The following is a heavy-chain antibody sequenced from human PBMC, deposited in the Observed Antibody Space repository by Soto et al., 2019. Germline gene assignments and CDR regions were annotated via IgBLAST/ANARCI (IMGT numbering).Heavy chain of an antibody. CDR2: MNPNSGNT. Sequence: ASVTVSCKASGYTFTSYDINWVRQATGQGLEWMGWMNPNSGNTGYAQKFQGRVNMTRNTSISTAYMELSSLRSEDTAVYYCARVLGEYCSSTGCYLDYWGQGTLVTVSS. V-gene: IGHV1-8*01. D-gene: IGHD2-2*01. CDR1: GYTFTSYD. J-gene: IGHJ4*02. CDR3: ARVLGEYCSSTGCYLDY.